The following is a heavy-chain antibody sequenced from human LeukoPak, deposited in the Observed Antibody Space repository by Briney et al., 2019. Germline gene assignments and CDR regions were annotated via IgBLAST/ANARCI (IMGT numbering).Heavy chain of an antibody. V-gene: IGHV1-24*01. D-gene: IGHD3-22*01. CDR2: FDPEDGET. J-gene: IGHJ4*02. CDR3: ATTYYYDSSGYSLFDY. CDR1: GYTLTELS. Sequence: ASVKVSCKVSGYTLTELSMHWVRRAPGKGLEWMGGFDPEDGETIYAQKFQGRVTMTEDTSTDTAYMELSSLRSEDTAVYYCATTYYYDSSGYSLFDYWGQGTLVTVSS.